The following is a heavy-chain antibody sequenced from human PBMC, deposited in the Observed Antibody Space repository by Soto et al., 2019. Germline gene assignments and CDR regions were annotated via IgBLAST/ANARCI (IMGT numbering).Heavy chain of an antibody. CDR1: GGSISSGGYS. CDR2: IYYSGST. CDR3: AREVTDGNWFDP. V-gene: IGHV4-31*03. D-gene: IGHD4-4*01. Sequence: SETLSLTCTVSGGSISSGGYSWSWIRQHPGKGLEWIGYIYYSGSTYYNPSLKSRVTISVDTSKNHFSLKLSSVTAADTAVYYCAREVTDGNWFDPWGQGTLATVSS. J-gene: IGHJ5*02.